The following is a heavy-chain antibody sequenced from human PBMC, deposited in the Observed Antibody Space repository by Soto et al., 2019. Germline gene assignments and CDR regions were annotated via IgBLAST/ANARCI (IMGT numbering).Heavy chain of an antibody. V-gene: IGHV1-69*06. D-gene: IGHD6-19*01. CDR3: ATAHNSGWYLFDY. CDR2: IIPLFGKA. Sequence: SVKVSCKASGGSFSTLGINWVRQAPGQGLEWMGGIIPLFGKARYAETSQGRVTITADTSTGTAYMEVSSLRSDDTAVFYCATAHNSGWYLFDYWGPGTLVTVSS. J-gene: IGHJ4*02. CDR1: GGSFSTLG.